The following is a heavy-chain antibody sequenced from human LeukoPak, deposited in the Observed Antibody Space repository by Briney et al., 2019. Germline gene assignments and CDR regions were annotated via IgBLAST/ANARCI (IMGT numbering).Heavy chain of an antibody. D-gene: IGHD1-26*01. V-gene: IGHV1-18*01. CDR2: ISAYNGNT. J-gene: IGHJ4*02. CDR1: GYAFTSYG. CDR3: ARDIRAGSLRGADY. Sequence: ASVKVSCKASGYAFTSYGISWVRQAPGQGLERMGWISAYNGNTNYAQKLQGRVTMTTDTSTSTAYMELRSLRSDDTAVYYCARDIRAGSLRGADYWGQGTLVTVSS.